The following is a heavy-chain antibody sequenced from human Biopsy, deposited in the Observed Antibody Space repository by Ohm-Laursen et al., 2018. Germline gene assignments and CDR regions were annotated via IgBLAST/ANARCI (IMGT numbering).Heavy chain of an antibody. CDR3: ARGTGRYYVYGAFDI. CDR1: GGSIGSFF. V-gene: IGHV4-59*12. J-gene: IGHJ3*02. D-gene: IGHD1-26*01. Sequence: GTLSLTCTVSGGSIGSFFWSWIRQPPGKGLEWIGYIYYSGSTNYNPSLRSRVTMSVDTSKNQFSLNLRSVTAADTAVYYCARGTGRYYVYGAFDIWGQGTTVTVSS. CDR2: IYYSGST.